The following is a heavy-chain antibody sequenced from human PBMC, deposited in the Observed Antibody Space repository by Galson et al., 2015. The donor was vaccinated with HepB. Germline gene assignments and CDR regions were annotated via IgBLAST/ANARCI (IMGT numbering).Heavy chain of an antibody. J-gene: IGHJ4*02. D-gene: IGHD1-26*01. CDR2: ITNSGYT. CDR1: GCTFSSYA. Sequence: SLRLSCAASGCTFSSYAMSWVRQAPGKGLECVSYITNSGYTYYADSVKGRFTISRDNSKNTLYLQMSSLRAEDTAVYYCAKWLKIVGDAQKWGQGTLVTVSS. CDR3: AKWLKIVGDAQK. V-gene: IGHV3-23*01.